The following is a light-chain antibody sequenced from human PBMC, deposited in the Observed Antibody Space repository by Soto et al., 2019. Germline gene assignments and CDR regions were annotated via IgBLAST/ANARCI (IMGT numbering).Light chain of an antibody. CDR2: AAT. CDR3: QQTYSNTWT. V-gene: IGKV1-39*01. CDR1: QSVRYN. J-gene: IGKJ1*01. Sequence: DIQMTQSPSSLSASVGDSVTFNCRASQSVRYNLNWYQHKPGKAPKLLIYAATSLQSGVPSRFSGSGFGTDFTLTISNLQPEDFATYSCQQTYSNTWTFGQGTKVEIK.